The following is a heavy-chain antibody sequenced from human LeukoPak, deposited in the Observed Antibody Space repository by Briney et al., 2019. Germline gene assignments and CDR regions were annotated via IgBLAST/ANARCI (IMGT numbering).Heavy chain of an antibody. CDR1: GFTFSSYA. D-gene: IGHD7-27*01. CDR3: ARTPRRAAGDVGNPFDY. CDR2: ISGSGGST. J-gene: IGHJ4*02. Sequence: PGGSLRLSCAASGFTFSSYAMSWVRQAPGKGLEWVSAISGSGGSTYYADSVKGRFTISRDNSKNTLYLQMNSLRAEDTAVYYCARTPRRAAGDVGNPFDYWGQGTLVTVSS. V-gene: IGHV3-23*01.